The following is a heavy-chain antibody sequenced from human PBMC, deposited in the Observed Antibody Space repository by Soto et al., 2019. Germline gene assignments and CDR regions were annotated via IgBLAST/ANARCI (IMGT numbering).Heavy chain of an antibody. Sequence: QVQLQESGPGLVKPSQTLSLTCTVSGGSISSGGYYWSWIRQHPGKGLEWIGYIYYSGSTYYNPSLKSRVTISVDTSKNQFSLKLSSVTAADTAVYYCVRGSTYYYDTRQFDPWGQGTLVTVSS. CDR2: IYYSGST. D-gene: IGHD3-22*01. CDR1: GGSISSGGYY. V-gene: IGHV4-31*03. CDR3: VRGSTYYYDTRQFDP. J-gene: IGHJ5*02.